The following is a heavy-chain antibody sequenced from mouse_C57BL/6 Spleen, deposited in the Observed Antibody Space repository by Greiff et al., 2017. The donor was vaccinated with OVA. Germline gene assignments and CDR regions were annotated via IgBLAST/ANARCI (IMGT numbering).Heavy chain of an antibody. D-gene: IGHD3-1*01. Sequence: VQLQQSGAELVMPGASVKLSCKASGYTFTSYWMHWVKQRPGQGLEWIGEIDPSDSYTNYNQKFKGKSTLTVDKSSSTAYMQLSSLTSEDSAVYCCARSGGVPWFAYWGQGTLVTVSA. CDR1: GYTFTSYW. V-gene: IGHV1-69*01. CDR3: ARSGGVPWFAY. J-gene: IGHJ3*01. CDR2: IDPSDSYT.